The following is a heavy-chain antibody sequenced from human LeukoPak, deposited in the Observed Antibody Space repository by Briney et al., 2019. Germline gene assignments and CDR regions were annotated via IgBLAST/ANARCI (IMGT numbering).Heavy chain of an antibody. CDR2: MNPNSGNT. Sequence: GSVKVSCKASGYTFTSYDINWVRQATGQGLEWMGWMNPNSGNTGYAQKFQGRVTMTRNTSISTAYMELSSLRSEDTAVYYCARWGIYGSGTNYYYGMDVWGQGTTVTVSS. CDR1: GYTFTSYD. V-gene: IGHV1-8*01. J-gene: IGHJ6*02. CDR3: ARWGIYGSGTNYYYGMDV. D-gene: IGHD3-10*01.